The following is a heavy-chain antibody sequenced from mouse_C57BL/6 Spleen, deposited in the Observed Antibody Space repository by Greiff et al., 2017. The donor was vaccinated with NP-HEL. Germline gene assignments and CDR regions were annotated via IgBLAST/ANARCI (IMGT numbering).Heavy chain of an antibody. D-gene: IGHD1-1*01. Sequence: QVQLKQSGAELVRPGASVTLSCKASGYTFTDYEMHWVKQTPVHGLEWIGAIDPETGGTAYNQKFKGKAILTADKSSSTAYMELRSLTSEDSAVYYCTRDTTVVFDYWGQGTTLTVSS. V-gene: IGHV1-15*01. CDR1: GYTFTDYE. J-gene: IGHJ2*01. CDR3: TRDTTVVFDY. CDR2: IDPETGGT.